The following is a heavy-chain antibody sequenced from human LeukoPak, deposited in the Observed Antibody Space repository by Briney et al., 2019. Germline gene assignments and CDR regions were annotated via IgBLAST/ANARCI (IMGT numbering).Heavy chain of an antibody. J-gene: IGHJ4*02. Sequence: GASVKVSCTTSGYTFTGYHVHYVRQAPGQGLEWMGRINPNSGDTNYAQHFQGRVTMTRDTSITTAYMDLSRLTSDDTAVYYCARDYCGGDCFPDYWGQGTLVTVSS. CDR1: GYTFTGYH. V-gene: IGHV1-2*06. CDR2: INPNSGDT. D-gene: IGHD2-21*02. CDR3: ARDYCGGDCFPDY.